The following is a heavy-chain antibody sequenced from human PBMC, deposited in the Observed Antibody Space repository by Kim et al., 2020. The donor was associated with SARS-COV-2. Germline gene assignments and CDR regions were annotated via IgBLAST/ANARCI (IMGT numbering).Heavy chain of an antibody. J-gene: IGHJ3*02. CDR2: IYYSGST. CDR1: GGSISSYY. V-gene: IGHV4-59*08. D-gene: IGHD3-10*01. Sequence: SETLSLTCTVSGGSISSYYWSWIRQPPGKGLEWIGYIYYSGSTNYNYYLKSRVTISVDTSKNQFSLKLSSVTAADTAVYYCARLGLTRAFDIWGQGAMVTVSS. CDR3: ARLGLTRAFDI.